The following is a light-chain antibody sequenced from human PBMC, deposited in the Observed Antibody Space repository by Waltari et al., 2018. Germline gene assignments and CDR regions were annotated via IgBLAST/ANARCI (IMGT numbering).Light chain of an antibody. Sequence: QSVLTQPPSASGTPGQRVTFSCSGTRSNIGSHSLNWYRPVPGTAPKLLLHSKNQRPEGGPDRFSGTKSGTAASLAISGLQSEDEADYYWAAWDDSVNGHWVVGGGTKLTVL. CDR3: AAWDDSVNGHWV. J-gene: IGLJ3*02. V-gene: IGLV1-44*01. CDR2: SKN. CDR1: RSNIGSHS.